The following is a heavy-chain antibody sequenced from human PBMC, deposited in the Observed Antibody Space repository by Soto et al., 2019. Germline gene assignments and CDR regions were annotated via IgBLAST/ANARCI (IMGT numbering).Heavy chain of an antibody. V-gene: IGHV1-18*01. CDR3: AREMAGLGGEYDY. CDR1: GYTFTKYG. J-gene: IGHJ4*02. Sequence: QVQLVQSGAEGKNPGASVKVSCKTSGYTFTKYGVGWVRQALGQGLEWMGWISGASGNANYAEKVQGRITLTTDTSTSTAYIELRSLRSDDTAVYYCAREMAGLGGEYDYWGQGTLVTVSS. D-gene: IGHD3-16*01. CDR2: ISGASGNA.